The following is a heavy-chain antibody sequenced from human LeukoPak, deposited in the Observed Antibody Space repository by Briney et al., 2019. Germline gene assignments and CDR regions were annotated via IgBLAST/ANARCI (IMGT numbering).Heavy chain of an antibody. CDR3: ARQRDSSSWYVWFDP. J-gene: IGHJ5*02. CDR2: IYYSGST. CDR1: NGSISSGGYY. Sequence: PSQTLSLTCTVSNGSISSGGYYWSWIRQHPGKGLEWIGYIYYSGSTNYNPSLKSRVTISVDTSKNQFSLKLSSVTAADTAVYYCARQRDSSSWYVWFDPWGQGTLVTVSS. D-gene: IGHD6-13*01. V-gene: IGHV4-31*03.